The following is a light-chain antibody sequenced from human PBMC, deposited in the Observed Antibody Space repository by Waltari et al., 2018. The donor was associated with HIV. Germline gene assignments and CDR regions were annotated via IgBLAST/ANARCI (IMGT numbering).Light chain of an antibody. V-gene: IGKV1-39*01. CDR1: PNLNNY. Sequence: IQVTQSPSSLSSVGGDKGIITFQANPNLNNYLNWYQHKSGKTPRLLIYSASGLQSGAPTSLSGSGSGTEFNFTIEGLQSEDSAVYYCQQSHRTPLTFGGGTRVEIK. CDR3: QQSHRTPLT. CDR2: SAS. J-gene: IGKJ4*01.